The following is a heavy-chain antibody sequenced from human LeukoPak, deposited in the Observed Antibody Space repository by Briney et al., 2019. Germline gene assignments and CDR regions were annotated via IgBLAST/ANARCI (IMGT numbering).Heavy chain of an antibody. CDR2: INPNIGVT. CDR3: ARGYCSANTCHDWFDP. Sequence: ASVKVSCKTSGYTFTGYYIHWVRQAPGQGLEWMGWINPNIGVTNYAQKFQGRVTMTRDTSISTACVELTGLRSDDTAVYYCARGYCSANTCHDWFDPWGQGTLVTVSS. D-gene: IGHD2-15*01. J-gene: IGHJ5*02. CDR1: GYTFTGYY. V-gene: IGHV1-2*02.